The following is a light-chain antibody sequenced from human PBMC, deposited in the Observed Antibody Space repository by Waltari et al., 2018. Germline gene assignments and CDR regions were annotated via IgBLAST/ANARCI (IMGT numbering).Light chain of an antibody. J-gene: IGLJ3*02. CDR3: ATWDDRMNGHWV. V-gene: IGLV1-44*01. CDR1: SSNIGGNV. CDR2: RND. Sequence: QSVLTQSPSASGTPGQRVTIPCSGRSSNIGGNVVTWYKTRPGKAPKLLIHRNDPRPSGVPDRFSASKFGTSASLAISGLQSEDEADYYCATWDDRMNGHWVFGGGTKVTVL.